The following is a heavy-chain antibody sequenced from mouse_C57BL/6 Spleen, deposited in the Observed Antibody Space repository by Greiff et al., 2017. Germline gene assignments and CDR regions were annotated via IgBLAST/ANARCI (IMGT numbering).Heavy chain of an antibody. D-gene: IGHD3-2*02. CDR2: INPYNGGT. V-gene: IGHV1-19*01. J-gene: IGHJ2*01. Sequence: VQLQQSGPVLVKPGASVKMSCKASGYAFTDYYMNWVKQSHGKSLEWIGVINPYNGGTSYNQKFKGKATLTVDKSSSTAYMELNSLTSEDSAVYYCAREKTAQAHYFDYWGQGTTLTVSS. CDR3: AREKTAQAHYFDY. CDR1: GYAFTDYY.